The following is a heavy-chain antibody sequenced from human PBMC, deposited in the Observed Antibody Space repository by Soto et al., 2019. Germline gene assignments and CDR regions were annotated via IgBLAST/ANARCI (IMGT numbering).Heavy chain of an antibody. Sequence: QVQLVQSGAEVKKPGSSVKVSCKASGGSFRSYAVNWVRQAPGQGLECLGGIIPIYGTPNYAQKVNGRVSITADEPTSTVYMDLISLTSEDTAVYYCAYSANHRYFFDSWGQGTLVTVSS. D-gene: IGHD5-18*01. CDR3: AYSANHRYFFDS. V-gene: IGHV1-69*12. CDR1: GGSFRSYA. J-gene: IGHJ5*01. CDR2: IIPIYGTP.